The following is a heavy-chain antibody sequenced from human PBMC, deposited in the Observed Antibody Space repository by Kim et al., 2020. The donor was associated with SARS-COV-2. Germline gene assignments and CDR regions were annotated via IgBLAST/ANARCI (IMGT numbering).Heavy chain of an antibody. V-gene: IGHV3-21*01. J-gene: IGHJ6*02. Sequence: GGSLRLSCAASGFTFSSYSMNWVRQAPGKGLEWVSSISSSSSYIYYADSVKGRFTISRDNAKNSLYLQMNSLRAEDTAVYYCARVPYNWNKYGMDVWGQGTTVTVSS. CDR2: ISSSSSYI. CDR1: GFTFSSYS. D-gene: IGHD1-20*01. CDR3: ARVPYNWNKYGMDV.